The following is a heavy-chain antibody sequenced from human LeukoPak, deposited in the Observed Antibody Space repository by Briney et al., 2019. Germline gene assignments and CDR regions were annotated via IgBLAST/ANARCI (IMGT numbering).Heavy chain of an antibody. CDR3: ATGFGELSELDY. Sequence: ASVKVSCKASVYTFTSYDINWVRQATGQGLEWMGWMNPNSGNTGYAQKFQGRVTMTRNTSISTAYMELSSLRSEDTAVYYCATGFGELSELDYWGQGTLVTVSS. CDR1: VYTFTSYD. D-gene: IGHD3-10*01. V-gene: IGHV1-8*01. CDR2: MNPNSGNT. J-gene: IGHJ4*02.